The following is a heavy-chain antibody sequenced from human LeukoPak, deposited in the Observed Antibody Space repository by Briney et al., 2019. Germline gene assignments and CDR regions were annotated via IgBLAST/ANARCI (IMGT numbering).Heavy chain of an antibody. J-gene: IGHJ4*02. CDR1: GYTYTSYY. V-gene: IGHV1-46*01. CDR2: INPSDGST. CDR3: ELVPNY. Sequence: ASVKDSCKASGYTYTSYYMQWVRQAPGQGLEWVGIINPSDGSTSSAQKFQGRVTMTRDTSTSTVYMELSSLRSEDTAVYYCELVPNYWGQGALVTVSS. D-gene: IGHD3-9*01.